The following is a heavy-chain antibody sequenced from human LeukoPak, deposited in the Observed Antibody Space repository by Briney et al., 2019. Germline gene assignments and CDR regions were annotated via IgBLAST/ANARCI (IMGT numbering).Heavy chain of an antibody. CDR1: GFAFEDYA. J-gene: IGHJ4*02. V-gene: IGHV3-9*03. CDR2: ISWNSGSI. CDR3: AKEGRDVYFDY. Sequence: GRSLRLSCAASGFAFEDYAMPWARRAPGKGLKWVSGISWNSGSIGYADSVKGRFTISRYNAKNSLYLQMNSLRAEDMALYSCAKEGRDVYFDYWVQRTLVTVSS.